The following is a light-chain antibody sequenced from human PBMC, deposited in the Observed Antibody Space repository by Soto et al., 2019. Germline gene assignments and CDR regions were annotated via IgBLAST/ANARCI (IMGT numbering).Light chain of an antibody. CDR2: DAS. CDR3: QHYYGSCT. V-gene: IGKV1-5*01. Sequence: GDRVTITCRASQGISNWLAWYQQKPGKAPKLLIFDASSLQSGVPSRFSGSGSGTDFTLTISSLQPDDFASYYCQHYYGSCTFGQGTKVEIK. CDR1: QGISNW. J-gene: IGKJ2*02.